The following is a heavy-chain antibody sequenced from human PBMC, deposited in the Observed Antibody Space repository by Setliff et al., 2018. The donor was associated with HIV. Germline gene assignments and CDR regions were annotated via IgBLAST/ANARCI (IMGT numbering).Heavy chain of an antibody. CDR1: GGSISSGSYY. V-gene: IGHV4-61*02. CDR2: IYTSGST. CDR3: VRVPDY. J-gene: IGHJ4*02. Sequence: SETLSLTCTVSGGSISSGSYYWSWIRQPAGKGLEWIGRIYTSGSTNYNPSLKSRVTISVDTSKNQFSLKVNSVTAADTAVYYCVRVPDYWGPGTLVTVSS.